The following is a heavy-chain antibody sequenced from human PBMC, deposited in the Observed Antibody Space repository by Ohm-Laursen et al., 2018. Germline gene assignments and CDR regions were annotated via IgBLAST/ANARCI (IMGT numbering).Heavy chain of an antibody. CDR2: IYWNDDE. CDR1: GFSLSTSGVG. V-gene: IGHV2-5*01. CDR3: GHSGSSSPIKY. D-gene: IGHD2-2*01. Sequence: TQTLTLTRTFSGFSLSTSGVGVGWIRQPPGKALEWLALIYWNDDERYSPSLQSRLTITKDTSKNQVFLTMTNVDPVDTATYYCGHSGSSSPIKYWGQGTLVTVSS. J-gene: IGHJ4*02.